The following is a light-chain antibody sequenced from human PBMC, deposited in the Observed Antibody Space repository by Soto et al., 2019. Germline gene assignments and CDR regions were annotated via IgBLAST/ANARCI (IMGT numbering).Light chain of an antibody. V-gene: IGLV2-8*01. CDR2: DVS. J-gene: IGLJ2*01. CDR3: NSYAGSNNLV. Sequence: QSVLTQPPSASGSPGQSVTISCTGTSSDVGGYNYGSWYQQHPGKAPKLMIYDVSKRPSGVPDRFSGSKSGNTASLTVSGLQAEDEADYYCNSYAGSNNLVFGGGTKLTVL. CDR1: SSDVGGYNY.